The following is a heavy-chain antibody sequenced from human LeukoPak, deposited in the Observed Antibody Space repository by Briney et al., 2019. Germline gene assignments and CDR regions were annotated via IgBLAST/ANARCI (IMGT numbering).Heavy chain of an antibody. CDR2: IYYSGST. CDR3: ARHYSSSWDWFDP. V-gene: IGHV4-61*08. CDR1: GGSISSGGYY. Sequence: PSETLSLTCTVSGGSISSGGYYWSRIRQHPGKGLEWIGYIYYSGSTNYNPSLKSRVTISVDTSKNQFSLKLSSVTAADTAVYYCARHYSSSWDWFDPWGQGTLVTVSS. J-gene: IGHJ5*02. D-gene: IGHD6-13*01.